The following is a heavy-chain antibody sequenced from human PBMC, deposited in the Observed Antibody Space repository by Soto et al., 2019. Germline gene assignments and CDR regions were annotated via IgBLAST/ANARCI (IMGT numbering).Heavy chain of an antibody. J-gene: IGHJ4*02. Sequence: TWESLKISCKGSEYSFPSYWIGWVRQMPGKGLEWMGIIYPGYSDTKYSPSFQGLVTISADKSISTAYLQWTSLKASDTAMYYCARQNPLDSSGWYNWGQGTLVTVSS. CDR1: EYSFPSYW. D-gene: IGHD6-19*01. V-gene: IGHV5-51*01. CDR3: ARQNPLDSSGWYN. CDR2: IYPGYSDT.